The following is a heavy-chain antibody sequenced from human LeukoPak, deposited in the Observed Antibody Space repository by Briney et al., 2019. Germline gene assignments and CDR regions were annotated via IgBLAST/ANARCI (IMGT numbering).Heavy chain of an antibody. Sequence: PGGSLRLSCAASGFTFSSYGMSWVRQAPGKGLEWVSAISGSGGSTYYADSVKGRFTISRDNSKNTLYLQMNSLRAEDTAVYYCAKDPLPYYYDSSGYPNWFDPWGQGTLVTVSS. J-gene: IGHJ5*02. CDR2: ISGSGGST. CDR1: GFTFSSYG. V-gene: IGHV3-23*01. D-gene: IGHD3-22*01. CDR3: AKDPLPYYYDSSGYPNWFDP.